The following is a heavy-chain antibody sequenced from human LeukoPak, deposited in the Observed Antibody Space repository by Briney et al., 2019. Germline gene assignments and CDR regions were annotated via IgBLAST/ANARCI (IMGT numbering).Heavy chain of an antibody. CDR1: GFTFSSYG. J-gene: IGHJ5*02. Sequence: GGSLRLSCAASGFTFSSYGMSWVRQAPGKGLEWVSAISGSGGSTYYADSVKGRFTISRDNSKNTLYLQMNSLRAEDTAAYYCAKDYYDSSGYPSWFDPWGQGTLVTVSS. D-gene: IGHD3-22*01. CDR2: ISGSGGST. V-gene: IGHV3-23*01. CDR3: AKDYYDSSGYPSWFDP.